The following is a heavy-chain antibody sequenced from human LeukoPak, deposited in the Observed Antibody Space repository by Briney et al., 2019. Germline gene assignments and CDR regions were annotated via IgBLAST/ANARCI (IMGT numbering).Heavy chain of an antibody. CDR1: GGSISSSNW. CDR2: IYHSGST. Sequence: SGTLSLTCAVSGGSISSSNWWSWVRQPPGKGLEWIGEIYHSGSTNYNPSLKSRVTISVDKSKNQFSLKLSSVTAADTAVYYCARETYYYDSSGYYFGFSNRYYFDYWGQGTLVTVSS. CDR3: ARETYYYDSSGYYFGFSNRYYFDY. D-gene: IGHD3-22*01. V-gene: IGHV4-4*02. J-gene: IGHJ4*02.